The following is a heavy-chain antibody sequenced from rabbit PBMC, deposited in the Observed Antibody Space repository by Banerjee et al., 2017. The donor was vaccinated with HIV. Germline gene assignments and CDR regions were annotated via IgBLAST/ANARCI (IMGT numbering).Heavy chain of an antibody. Sequence: QSLEESGGDLVKPGASLTLTCTASGFDFSSPYYMCWVRQAPGKGLEWIACIYAGSSGSTYYASWAKGRFTISKTSSTTVTLQMTSLTAADTATYFCARLSYDDYGDYVNLWGPGTLVTVS. D-gene: IGHD2-1*01. CDR1: GFDFSSPYY. V-gene: IGHV1S40*01. CDR2: IYAGSSGST. J-gene: IGHJ4*01. CDR3: ARLSYDDYGDYVNL.